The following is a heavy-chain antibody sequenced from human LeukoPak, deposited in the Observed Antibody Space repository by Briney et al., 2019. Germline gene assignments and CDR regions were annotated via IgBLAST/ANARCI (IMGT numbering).Heavy chain of an antibody. CDR3: ARERRGWFDP. V-gene: IGHV3-13*01. CDR1: GFTFSSCD. CDR2: IGTAGDT. Sequence: TGGSLRLSCAASGFTFSSCDMHWVRQATGKGLEWVSAIGTAGDTYYPGSVKGRFTISRENAKNSLCLQMNSLRAGDTAVYYCARERRGWFDPWGQGTLVTVSS. J-gene: IGHJ5*02.